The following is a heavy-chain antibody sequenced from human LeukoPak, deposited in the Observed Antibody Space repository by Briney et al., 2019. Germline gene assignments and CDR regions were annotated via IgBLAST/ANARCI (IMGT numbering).Heavy chain of an antibody. CDR1: GGTFSSYA. CDR3: ARSDSSGYPLPAEYFQH. V-gene: IGHV3-30-3*01. J-gene: IGHJ1*01. Sequence: SCKASGGTFSSYAMHWVRQAPGKGLEWVAVISYDGSNKYYADSVKGRFTISRDNSKNTLYLQMNSLRAEDTAVYYCARSDSSGYPLPAEYFQHWGQGTLVTVSS. CDR2: ISYDGSNK. D-gene: IGHD3-22*01.